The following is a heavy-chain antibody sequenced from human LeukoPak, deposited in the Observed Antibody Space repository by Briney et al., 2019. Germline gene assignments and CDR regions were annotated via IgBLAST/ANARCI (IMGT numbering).Heavy chain of an antibody. Sequence: ASVKVSCKASGYTFTGYHIHWVRQAPGQGLEWMGWINPNSGGTNYAQKFQGRVTMTRDTSISTAYMELSRLRSDDTAVYYRAKIRQLLYDGAFDYWGQGTLVTVSS. CDR2: INPNSGGT. CDR3: AKIRQLLYDGAFDY. V-gene: IGHV1-2*02. D-gene: IGHD2-2*02. CDR1: GYTFTGYH. J-gene: IGHJ4*02.